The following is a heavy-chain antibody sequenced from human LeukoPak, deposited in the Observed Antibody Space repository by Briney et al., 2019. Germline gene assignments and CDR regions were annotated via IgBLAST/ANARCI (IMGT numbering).Heavy chain of an antibody. J-gene: IGHJ4*02. CDR1: GGPFSSYY. CDR2: INHNKTT. D-gene: IGHD6-6*01. Sequence: SETLSLTCAVYGGPFSSYYWTWIRQPPGKGLEWIGEINHNKTTNYNPSLTSRVTISVDTSKNQFSLNLTSVTAADTAVYYCAHSSSSLPTDSWGQGNLVIVSS. V-gene: IGHV4-34*01. CDR3: AHSSSSLPTDS.